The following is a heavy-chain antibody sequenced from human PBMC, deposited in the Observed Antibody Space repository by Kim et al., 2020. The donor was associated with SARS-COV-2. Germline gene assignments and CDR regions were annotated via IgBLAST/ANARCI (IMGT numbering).Heavy chain of an antibody. CDR1: EFTLSSYD. Sequence: GGSLRLSCAASEFTLSSYDMNWVRQAPGKGLEWISYITSSRSSIYYADSVKGRFIISRDNAKNSLYLQMNSLRDDDTAVYYCARLRYYGMDVWGQGTTVT. J-gene: IGHJ6*02. CDR3: ARLRYYGMDV. V-gene: IGHV3-48*02. CDR2: ITSSRSSI.